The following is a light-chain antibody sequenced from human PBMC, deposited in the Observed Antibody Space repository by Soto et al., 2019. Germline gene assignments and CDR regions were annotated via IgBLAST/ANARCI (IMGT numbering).Light chain of an antibody. CDR2: DVS. CDR1: SSDVGGYNY. CDR3: SSYTSSSTAVV. V-gene: IGLV2-14*01. Sequence: QSALTQPASVSGSPGQSITIYCTGTSSDVGGYNYVSWYQQHPGKAPKLMIYDVSNRPSGVSNRFSGSKSGNTASLTISGLQAEDEADYYCSSYTSSSTAVVFGGGNKLTVL. J-gene: IGLJ2*01.